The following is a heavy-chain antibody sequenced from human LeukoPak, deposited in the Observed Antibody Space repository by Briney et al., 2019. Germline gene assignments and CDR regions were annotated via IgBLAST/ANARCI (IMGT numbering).Heavy chain of an antibody. D-gene: IGHD2-2*02. J-gene: IGHJ6*02. CDR1: GFTFSSYW. Sequence: GGSLRLSCAASGFTFSSYWMNWARQAPGKGLEWVASINHNGNVNYYVDSVKGRFTISRDNAKNSLYLQMNSLRAEDTAVYYCARDLYCSSTSCYMVLYYYGMDVWGQGTTVTVSS. CDR2: INHNGNVN. CDR3: ARDLYCSSTSCYMVLYYYGMDV. V-gene: IGHV3-7*01.